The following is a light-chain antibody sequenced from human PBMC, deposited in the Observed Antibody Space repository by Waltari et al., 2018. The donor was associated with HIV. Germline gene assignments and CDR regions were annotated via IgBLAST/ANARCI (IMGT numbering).Light chain of an antibody. J-gene: IGLJ2*01. CDR3: TSYTRSTNLL. V-gene: IGLV2-8*01. CDR2: EFT. Sequence: QSALTQPPSASGSPGQSGTIPWPGPIRDVDGYAYVSWYPLLPGKAPKPQIYEFTRRPSGVPDRFSGSKSANTASLTVSGLQAEDEADYYCTSYTRSTNLLFGGGTKLTVL. CDR1: IRDVDGYAY.